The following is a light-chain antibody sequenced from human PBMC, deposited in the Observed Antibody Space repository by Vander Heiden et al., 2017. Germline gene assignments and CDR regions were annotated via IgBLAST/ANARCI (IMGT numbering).Light chain of an antibody. CDR1: NIGSQV. CDR3: QVWDSITDHV. Sequence: SYVLTQPPSVSVAPGQTAAITCRETNIGSQVFQWSRQEPGQAPVLVVYDDSDRPSGIPERFSGSTRGNTAMLTISRVEAGDEADYYCQVWDSITDHVFGTGTRVTVL. CDR2: DDS. J-gene: IGLJ1*01. V-gene: IGLV3-21*02.